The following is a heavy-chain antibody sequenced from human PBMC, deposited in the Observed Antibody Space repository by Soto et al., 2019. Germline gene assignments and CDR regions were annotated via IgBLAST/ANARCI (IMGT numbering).Heavy chain of an antibody. Sequence: QVQLVESGGGVVQPGRSLRLSCAASGFTFSSYGMHWVRQAPGKGLEWVAVISYDGSNKYYADSVKGRFTISRDNSKNALYLQMNSLRAEDTAVYYCAKDALNWGGPVDYWGQGALVTVSS. D-gene: IGHD3-16*01. CDR1: GFTFSSYG. J-gene: IGHJ4*02. CDR2: ISYDGSNK. CDR3: AKDALNWGGPVDY. V-gene: IGHV3-30*18.